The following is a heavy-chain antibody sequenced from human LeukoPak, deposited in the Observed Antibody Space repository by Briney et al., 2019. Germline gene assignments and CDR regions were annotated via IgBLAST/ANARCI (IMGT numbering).Heavy chain of an antibody. CDR3: ARGINVLLWFGELSPNYYYGMDV. V-gene: IGHV4-34*01. Sequence: LETLSLTCAVYGGSFSGYYWSWIRQPPGKGLEWIGEINHSGSTNYNPSLKSRVTISVDTSKNQFSLKLSSVTAADTAVYYCARGINVLLWFGELSPNYYYGMDVWGQGTTVTVSS. CDR2: INHSGST. CDR1: GGSFSGYY. D-gene: IGHD3-10*01. J-gene: IGHJ6*02.